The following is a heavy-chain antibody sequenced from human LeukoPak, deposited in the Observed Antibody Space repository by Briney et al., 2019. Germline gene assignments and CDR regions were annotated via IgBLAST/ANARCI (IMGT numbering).Heavy chain of an antibody. CDR3: ARQPGTGGINL. CDR1: GGSISSYI. V-gene: IGHV4-4*09. D-gene: IGHD3-16*01. J-gene: IGHJ4*02. CDR2: IYTSGST. Sequence: SETLSLTCSVSGGSISSYIWSWIRQPPGTGLEWIGYIYTSGSTDYNPSLKSRVTISVDRSKNQFSLKLNSVTAADTAFYYCARQPGTGGINLWGQGTLVTVSS.